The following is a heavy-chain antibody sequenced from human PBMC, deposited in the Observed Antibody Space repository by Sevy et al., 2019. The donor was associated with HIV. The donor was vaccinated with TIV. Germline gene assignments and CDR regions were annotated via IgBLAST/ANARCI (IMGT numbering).Heavy chain of an antibody. J-gene: IGHJ4*02. D-gene: IGHD3-3*01. CDR1: GGSISSSSYY. CDR2: IYYSGST. V-gene: IGHV4-39*01. CDR3: ARHLEWLSPFDY. Sequence: SETLSLTCTVSGGSISSSSYYWGWIRQPPGKGLEWIGSIYYSGSTYYNPSLKSRVTISVDTSKNQFSLKPSSVTAADTAVYYCARHLEWLSPFDYWGQGTLVTVSS.